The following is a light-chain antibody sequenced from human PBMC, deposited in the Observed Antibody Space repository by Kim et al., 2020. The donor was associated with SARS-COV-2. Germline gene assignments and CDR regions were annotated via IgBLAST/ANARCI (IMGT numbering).Light chain of an antibody. V-gene: IGLV1-51*01. Sequence: GQKVTISCSGSTSNIGNHYVSWYQQRPGTAPKLLIYDNNKRSSGIPDRFSGSKSGTSVTLAITGLQPGDEADYYCATWDSSLIAVVMGGGTQLTVL. CDR2: DNN. CDR1: TSNIGNHY. J-gene: IGLJ2*01. CDR3: ATWDSSLIAVV.